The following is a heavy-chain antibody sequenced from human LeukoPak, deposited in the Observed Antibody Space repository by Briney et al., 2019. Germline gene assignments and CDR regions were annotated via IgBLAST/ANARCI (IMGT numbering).Heavy chain of an antibody. V-gene: IGHV3-64D*09. J-gene: IGHJ4*02. D-gene: IGHD3-22*01. CDR3: VKGSEAYYDSKSDY. Sequence: GGSLRLSCSASGFTFSSYAMHWVRQAPGKGLEYVSGISSNGGSTCYADSVKGRFTISRDNSKNTLYLQMSSLRTEDTAVYYCVKGSEAYYDSKSDYWGQGTLVTASA. CDR2: ISSNGGST. CDR1: GFTFSSYA.